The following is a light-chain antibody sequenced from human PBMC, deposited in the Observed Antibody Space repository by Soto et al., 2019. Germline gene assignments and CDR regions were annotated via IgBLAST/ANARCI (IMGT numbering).Light chain of an antibody. CDR2: AAS. V-gene: IGKV3-20*01. CDR3: QQYNNWPPIT. CDR1: QSVNSNF. Sequence: EIVLTQSPGTLSLSPGERATLSCRASQSVNSNFLAWYQQKPGQAPRLLIYAASSRATGIPDRFSGSRSGTDFTLTISSLQSEDFAIYYCQQYNNWPPITFGQGTRLEIK. J-gene: IGKJ5*01.